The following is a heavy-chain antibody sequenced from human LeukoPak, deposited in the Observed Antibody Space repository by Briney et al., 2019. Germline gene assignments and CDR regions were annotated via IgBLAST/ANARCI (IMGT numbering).Heavy chain of an antibody. V-gene: IGHV1-8*01. D-gene: IGHD3-3*01. Sequence: GASVKVSCKASGYTFTSYDINWVRQATGQGLEWMGWMNPNSGNTGYAQKFQGRVTMTRNTSISTAYMELSRLRSEDTAVYYCARSRFWSGYSPRVVRWSDPWGQGTLVTVSS. CDR3: ARSRFWSGYSPRVVRWSDP. CDR1: GYTFTSYD. J-gene: IGHJ5*02. CDR2: MNPNSGNT.